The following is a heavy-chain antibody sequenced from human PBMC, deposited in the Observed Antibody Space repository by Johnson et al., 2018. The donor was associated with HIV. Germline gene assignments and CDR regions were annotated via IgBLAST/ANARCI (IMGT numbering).Heavy chain of an antibody. CDR2: IYSGGST. CDR3: TKFVGVCSGGGCYTPGDV. D-gene: IGHD2-15*01. V-gene: IGHV3-53*01. J-gene: IGHJ3*01. Sequence: VQLVESGGGVVQPGGSLRLSCAASGFTVSSNYMSWVRQAPGKGLEWVSVIYSGGSTYYADSVKGRFTISRDNSKNTLYLEMNDLRPDDTAVYHCTKFVGVCSGGGCYTPGDVWGQGTVVTVSA. CDR1: GFTVSSNY.